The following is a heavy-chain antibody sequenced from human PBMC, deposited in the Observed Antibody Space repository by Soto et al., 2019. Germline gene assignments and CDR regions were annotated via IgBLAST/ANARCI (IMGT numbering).Heavy chain of an antibody. D-gene: IGHD3-3*01. CDR2: IKQDGGER. J-gene: IGHJ6*02. CDR3: ARDFPIYYGMDD. V-gene: IGHV3-7*01. CDR1: GFTFRSSW. Sequence: EVQLVESGGGLVQPGGSLRLSCAASGFTFRSSWMGWVRQAPGKGLEWVANIKQDGGERNYLDSVQGRFTISRDNAENSLFLQLNILRAGHTAVYNCARDFPIYYGMDDWGQVTTGTVAS.